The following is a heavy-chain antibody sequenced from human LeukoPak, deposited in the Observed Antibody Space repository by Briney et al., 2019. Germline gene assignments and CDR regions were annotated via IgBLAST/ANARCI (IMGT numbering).Heavy chain of an antibody. V-gene: IGHV4-39*07. CDR1: GGSISSSSYY. J-gene: IGHJ4*02. D-gene: IGHD5-12*01. CDR3: ARDRGYSGYDGLDY. Sequence: SETLSLTCTVSGGSISSSSYYWGWLRQPPGKGLEWIGSIYYSGSTYYNPSLKSRVTISVDTSKNQFSLKLSSVTAADTAVYYCARDRGYSGYDGLDYWGQGTLVTVSS. CDR2: IYYSGST.